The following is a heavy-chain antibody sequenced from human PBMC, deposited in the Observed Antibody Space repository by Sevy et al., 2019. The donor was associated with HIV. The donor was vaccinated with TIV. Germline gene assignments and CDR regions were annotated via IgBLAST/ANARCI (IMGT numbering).Heavy chain of an antibody. CDR1: GFTFSSYA. CDR2: ISGSGGST. V-gene: IGHV3-23*01. CDR3: AKGANYDILTGFFYYYGMDV. J-gene: IGHJ6*02. Sequence: GGSLRLSCAASGFTFSSYAMSWVRQAPGKGLEWVSAISGSGGSTYYADSVKGRFTISRDNSKNTLYLQMNSLRAEDTAVYYCAKGANYDILTGFFYYYGMDVWGQRTTVTVSS. D-gene: IGHD3-9*01.